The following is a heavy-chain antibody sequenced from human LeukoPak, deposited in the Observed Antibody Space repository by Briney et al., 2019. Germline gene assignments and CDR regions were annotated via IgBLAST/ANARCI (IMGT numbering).Heavy chain of an antibody. CDR3: ASGTSSLVSLYNNNQIKY. CDR1: GGTFISYA. J-gene: IGHJ4*02. V-gene: IGHV1-69*06. Sequence: ASVKVSCKASGGTFISYAISWVRQAPGQGLEWMGGMIPIFGTANYAQKFEGRVTITAEKSTSTAYMEVRRLRAEERAVYECASGTSSLVSLYNNNQIKYWGQGTLVTVSS. CDR2: MIPIFGTA. D-gene: IGHD1-1*01.